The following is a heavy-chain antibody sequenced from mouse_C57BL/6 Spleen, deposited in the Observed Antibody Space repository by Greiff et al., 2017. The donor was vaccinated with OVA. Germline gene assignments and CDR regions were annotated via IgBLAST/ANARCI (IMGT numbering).Heavy chain of an antibody. D-gene: IGHD2-2*01. CDR1: GFTFSSYA. V-gene: IGHV5-9-1*02. CDR2: ISSGGDYI. J-gene: IGHJ4*01. CDR3: TRDERGYYYAMDY. Sequence: EVHLVESGEGLVKPGGSLKLSCAASGFTFSSYAMSWVRQTPEKRLEWVAYISSGGDYIYYADTVKGRFTISRDNARNTLYLQMSSLKSEDTAMYYCTRDERGYYYAMDYWGQGTSVTVSS.